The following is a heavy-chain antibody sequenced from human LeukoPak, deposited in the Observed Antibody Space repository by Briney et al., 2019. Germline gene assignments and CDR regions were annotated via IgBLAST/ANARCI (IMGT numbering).Heavy chain of an antibody. D-gene: IGHD4-23*01. CDR1: GYTFTTYH. CDR3: ARTTPVITHPFDP. J-gene: IGHJ5*02. V-gene: IGHV1-2*02. Sequence: AASVKVSCKASGYTFTTYHIHWVRLAPGQGLEWLGTIIPSNGDTSYAQSFQGRVTMTRNTSTTTAYMDLSSLKSDDTAVYYCARTTPVITHPFDPWGQGTQVIVSS. CDR2: IIPSNGDT.